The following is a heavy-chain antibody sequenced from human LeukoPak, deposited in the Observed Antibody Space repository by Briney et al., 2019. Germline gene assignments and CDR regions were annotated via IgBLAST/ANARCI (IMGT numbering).Heavy chain of an antibody. V-gene: IGHV4-61*02. J-gene: IGHJ6*03. CDR2: IYTSGST. Sequence: PSETLSLTCTVSGGSISSGSYYWSWIRQPAGKGLEWIGRIYTSGSTNYNPSLKSRVTISVDTSKNQFSLKLSSVTAADTAVYYCAREIPSRGSLRIYYYYYYMDVWGKGTTVTVSS. CDR3: AREIPSRGSLRIYYYYYYMDV. D-gene: IGHD5/OR15-5a*01. CDR1: GGSISSGSYY.